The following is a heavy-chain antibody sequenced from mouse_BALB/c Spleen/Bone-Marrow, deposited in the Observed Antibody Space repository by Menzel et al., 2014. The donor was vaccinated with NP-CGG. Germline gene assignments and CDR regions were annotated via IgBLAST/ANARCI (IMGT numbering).Heavy chain of an antibody. J-gene: IGHJ3*01. CDR2: INTYSGNT. Sequence: VQLQQSGPELVRPEVSVKISCKGSGYTFTDYAMHWVKQSHAKSLEWIGVINTYSGNTNYNQNFKGKATMTVDKSSSTAFMELARLTYEDSAIYYCAREGYASTAWFAYWGQGTLVTVSA. V-gene: IGHV1-67*01. CDR3: AREGYASTAWFAY. D-gene: IGHD1-1*01. CDR1: GYTFTDYA.